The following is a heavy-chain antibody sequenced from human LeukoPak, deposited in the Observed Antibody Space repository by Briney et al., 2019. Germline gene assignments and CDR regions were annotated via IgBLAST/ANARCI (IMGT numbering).Heavy chain of an antibody. CDR1: EFTFSNCW. Sequence: GGSLRLSCATSEFTFSNCWMSWVRQAPGKGLEWVGRTKSNADGGTIDYAAPVKGRFTISRDDSKNTLYLQMNSLKTEDTAVYYCTTDLGITARPLFDFWGQGTLVTVSS. CDR3: TTDLGITARPLFDF. J-gene: IGHJ4*02. D-gene: IGHD6-6*01. V-gene: IGHV3-15*01. CDR2: TKSNADGGTI.